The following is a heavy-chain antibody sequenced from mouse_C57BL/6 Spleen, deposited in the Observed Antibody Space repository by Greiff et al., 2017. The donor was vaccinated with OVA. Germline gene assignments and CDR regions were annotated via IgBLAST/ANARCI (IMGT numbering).Heavy chain of an antibody. D-gene: IGHD1-1*01. CDR1: GYTFTDYN. J-gene: IGHJ1*03. CDR2: INPNNGGT. CDR3: ARPFYYYGSSYDWYFDV. Sequence: VQLKESGPELVKPGASVKIPCKASGYTFTDYNMDWVKQSHGKSLEWIGDINPNNGGTIYNQKFKGKATLTVDKSSSTAYMELRSLTSEDTAVYYCARPFYYYGSSYDWYFDVWGTGTTVTVSS. V-gene: IGHV1-18*01.